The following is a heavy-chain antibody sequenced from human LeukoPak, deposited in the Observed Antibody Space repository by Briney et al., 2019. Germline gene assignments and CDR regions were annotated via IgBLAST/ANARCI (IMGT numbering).Heavy chain of an antibody. CDR1: GGSISSYY. CDR3: ASSSWSTDYFDY. Sequence: SETLSLTCTVSGGSISSYYWSWIRQPPGKGLEWIGYIYYSGSTNYNPSIKSRVTISVDTSKNQFSLKLSSVTAADTAVYYCASSSWSTDYFDYWGQGTLVTVSS. D-gene: IGHD6-13*01. J-gene: IGHJ4*02. CDR2: IYYSGST. V-gene: IGHV4-59*08.